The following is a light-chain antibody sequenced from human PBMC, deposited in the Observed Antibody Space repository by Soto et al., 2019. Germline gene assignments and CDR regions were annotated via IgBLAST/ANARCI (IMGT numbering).Light chain of an antibody. V-gene: IGKV3-20*01. CDR1: QSVRSSY. J-gene: IGKJ2*01. CDR2: GAS. Sequence: EIVLTQSPGTLSLSPGERATLSCRASQSVRSSYLAWYQQKPGQTPRLLIYGASSRATGIPDRFSGSGSETDFTLTISRLEPEDFAVYYCQQYGSSPYTFGLGTKLEIK. CDR3: QQYGSSPYT.